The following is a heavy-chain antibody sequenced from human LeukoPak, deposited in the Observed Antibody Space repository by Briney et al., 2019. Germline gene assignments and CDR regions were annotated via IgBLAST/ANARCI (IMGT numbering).Heavy chain of an antibody. CDR3: ARIPYCGGDCSSVDI. CDR1: GGSISSYY. J-gene: IGHJ3*02. D-gene: IGHD2-21*02. CDR2: IYYSGST. V-gene: IGHV4-59*01. Sequence: PSETLSLTCTVSGGSISSYYWSWIRQPPGKGLEWIGYIYYSGSTNYNPSLKSRVTISVDTSKNQFSLKLSSVTAADTTVYYCARIPYCGGDCSSVDIWGQGTMVTVSS.